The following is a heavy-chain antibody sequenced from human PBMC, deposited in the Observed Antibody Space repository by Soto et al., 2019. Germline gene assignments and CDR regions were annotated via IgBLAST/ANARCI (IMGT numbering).Heavy chain of an antibody. J-gene: IGHJ6*02. CDR1: GFTFGASA. CDR3: AKGRSYYYYYGVDV. CDR2: IGSKGETYAT. Sequence: PGGSLRLSCAASGFTFGASALQWVRQASGKGLEWLGRIGSKGETYATAYAASVKGRFTISRDVSKNTAYLQMNSLRAEDTALYYCAKGRSYYYYYGVDVWGQGTTVTVSS. V-gene: IGHV3-73*01.